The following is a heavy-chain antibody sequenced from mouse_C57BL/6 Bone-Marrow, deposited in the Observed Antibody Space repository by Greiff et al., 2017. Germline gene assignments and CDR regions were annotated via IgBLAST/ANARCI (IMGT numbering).Heavy chain of an antibody. V-gene: IGHV5-6*01. Sequence: EVKLMESGGDLVKPGGSLKLSCAASGFTFSSYGMSWVRQTPDKRLEWVATISSGGSYTYYPDSVKGRFTISRDNAKNTLYLQMSSLKSEDKAMDYCARGGVVATNYFDYWGQGTTLTVSS. J-gene: IGHJ2*01. CDR3: ARGGVVATNYFDY. CDR2: ISSGGSYT. CDR1: GFTFSSYG. D-gene: IGHD1-1*01.